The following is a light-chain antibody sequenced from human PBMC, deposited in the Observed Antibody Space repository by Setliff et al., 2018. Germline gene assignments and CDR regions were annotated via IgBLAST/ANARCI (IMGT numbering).Light chain of an antibody. CDR2: DVS. J-gene: IGLJ1*01. CDR3: SSYTSSSTYV. Sequence: QSVLTQPASVSGSPGQSITISCTGTSSDVGGYNYVSWYQQHPGKAPKLMIYDVSHRPSGVSNRFSGSKFGNTASLTISGLQAEDETDYYCSSYTSSSTYVFGTGTKVTVL. CDR1: SSDVGGYNY. V-gene: IGLV2-14*03.